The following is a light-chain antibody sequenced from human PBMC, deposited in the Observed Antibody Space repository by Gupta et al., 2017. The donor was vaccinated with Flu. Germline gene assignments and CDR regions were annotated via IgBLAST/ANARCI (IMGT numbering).Light chain of an antibody. Sequence: QSVLTQPPSVSRAPGQRVPISCPGSSSNIGTIDGVTWYQQVPGTAPKLLIYINTNRPSGVPDRFSGSKSGTSASLAISGLQAEDEADYYCQSYDSSLSGWVFGGGTKLTVL. V-gene: IGLV1-40*01. CDR3: QSYDSSLSGWV. CDR2: INT. J-gene: IGLJ3*02. CDR1: SSNIGTIDG.